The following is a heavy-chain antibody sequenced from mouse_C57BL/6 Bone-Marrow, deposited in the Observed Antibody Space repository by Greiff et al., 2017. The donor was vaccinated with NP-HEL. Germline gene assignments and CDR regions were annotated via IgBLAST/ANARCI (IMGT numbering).Heavy chain of an antibody. J-gene: IGHJ4*01. V-gene: IGHV2-2*01. CDR3: ARTPLYPYAMDY. D-gene: IGHD2-1*01. CDR1: GFSLTSYG. CDR2: IWRGGST. Sequence: QVQLQQSGPGLVQPSQSLSITCTVSGFSLTSYGVHWVRQSPGKGLEWLGVIWRGGSTDYNAAFISRLSISKDNSKSQVFFKMNSLQADDTAIYYCARTPLYPYAMDYWGQGTSVTVSS.